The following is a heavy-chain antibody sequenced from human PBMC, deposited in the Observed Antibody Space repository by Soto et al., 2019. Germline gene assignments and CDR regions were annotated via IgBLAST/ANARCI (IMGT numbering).Heavy chain of an antibody. D-gene: IGHD3-22*01. Sequence: PGGSLRLSCAASGFTFSNYAMSWVRQAPGKGLEWVSALSGSGSATYHADSVKGRFTISRDNAKSSLYLQMNNLRAEDTAFYFCARATQSYYDTSGYYSYVHWGQGAQVTVSS. CDR1: GFTFSNYA. CDR3: ARATQSYYDTSGYYSYVH. J-gene: IGHJ4*02. CDR2: LSGSGSAT. V-gene: IGHV3-23*01.